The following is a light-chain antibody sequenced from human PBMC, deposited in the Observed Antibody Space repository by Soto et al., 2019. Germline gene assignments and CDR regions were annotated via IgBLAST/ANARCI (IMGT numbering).Light chain of an antibody. CDR2: WAS. V-gene: IGKV4-1*01. CDR3: QQYYSTPYT. J-gene: IGKJ2*01. CDR1: QRVLYSSNNKNY. Sequence: DIVMTTSPDSLAVSLGEGATVNCKSSQRVLYSSNNKNYLAWYQQKPGQPPKLLIYWASIRESGVPDRFSGSGSGTDFTLTISSLQAEDVAVYYCQQYYSTPYTFGQGTKLEIK.